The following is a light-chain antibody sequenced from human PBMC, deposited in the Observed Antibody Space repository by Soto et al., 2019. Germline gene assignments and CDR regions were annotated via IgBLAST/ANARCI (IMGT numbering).Light chain of an antibody. CDR1: NIGSKS. CDR2: DDS. J-gene: IGLJ2*01. Sequence: SYVLTQPPSVSGAPGQTARITCGGTNIGSKSVHWYQQKPGQAPVLVVYDDSDRPSGIPERFSGSLSGNTATLTISRVEAGDEADYYCQVWDSTGDHVVFGGGTKVTVL. CDR3: QVWDSTGDHVV. V-gene: IGLV3-21*02.